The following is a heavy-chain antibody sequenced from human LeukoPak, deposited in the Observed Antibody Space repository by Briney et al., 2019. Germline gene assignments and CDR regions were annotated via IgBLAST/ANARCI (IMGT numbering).Heavy chain of an antibody. Sequence: QTGGSLRLSCAASGFTFSSYWMSWVRQAPGKGLEWVANIKEDGSEKYYVDSVKGRFTISRDNAKNSLYLQMNSLRAEDTAVYYCARDRLTRWPGSYFDYWGQGTLVTVSS. D-gene: IGHD5-24*01. CDR1: GFTFSSYW. J-gene: IGHJ4*02. CDR2: IKEDGSEK. CDR3: ARDRLTRWPGSYFDY. V-gene: IGHV3-7*01.